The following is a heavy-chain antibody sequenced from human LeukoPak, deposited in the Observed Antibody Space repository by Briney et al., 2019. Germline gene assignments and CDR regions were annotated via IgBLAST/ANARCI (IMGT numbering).Heavy chain of an antibody. D-gene: IGHD4-23*01. J-gene: IGHJ4*02. CDR3: ASEKTTVEYFDY. Sequence: SETLSLTCTVSGGSISSSSYYWGWIRQPPGKGLEWIGSIYYSGSTYYNPSLKSRVTISVDTSKNQFSLKLSSVTAADTAVYYCASEKTTVEYFDYWGRGTLVTVSS. CDR1: GGSISSSSYY. CDR2: IYYSGST. V-gene: IGHV4-39*01.